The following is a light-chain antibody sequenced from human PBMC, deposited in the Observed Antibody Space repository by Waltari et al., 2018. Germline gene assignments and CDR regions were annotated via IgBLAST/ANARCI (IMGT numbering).Light chain of an antibody. Sequence: DIVMTQSTLSLPVTPGASASISCRSSQSLRHSNGYNYLEWYLQKPGQSPQLLIYLGSNRASGVPDRFSGSGSGTVFTLKITRVEAEDVAVYYCMQALQTPWTFGQGTKVEIK. CDR3: MQALQTPWT. J-gene: IGKJ1*01. V-gene: IGKV2-28*01. CDR1: QSLRHSNGYNY. CDR2: LGS.